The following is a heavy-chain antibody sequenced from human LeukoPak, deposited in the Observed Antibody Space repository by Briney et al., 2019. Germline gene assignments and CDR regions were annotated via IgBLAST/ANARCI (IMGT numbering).Heavy chain of an antibody. D-gene: IGHD2-15*01. CDR3: AIHPPGLGGGSVTFDP. J-gene: IGHJ5*02. Sequence: KTSVPQTLTCTLSGGPNSRYYGSWIRHPPGEGLEGIGYIYYCGSTNYNPPLKSRVTISVDTSKNQFSLKLSAVTAADTAVYYCAIHPPGLGGGSVTFDPWGQGTLVTVSS. V-gene: IGHV4-59*08. CDR1: GGPNSRYY. CDR2: IYYCGST.